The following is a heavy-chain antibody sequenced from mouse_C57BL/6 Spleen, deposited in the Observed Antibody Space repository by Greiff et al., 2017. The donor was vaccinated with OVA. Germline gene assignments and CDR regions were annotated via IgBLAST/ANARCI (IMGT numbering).Heavy chain of an antibody. CDR2: ISSGGDYI. CDR1: GFTFSSYA. V-gene: IGHV5-9-1*02. J-gene: IGHJ3*01. Sequence: DVMLVESGEGLVKPGGSLKLSCAASGFTFSSYAMSWVRQTPEKRLEWVAYISSGGDYIYYADTVKGRFTISRDNARNTLYLQMSSLKSEDTAMYYCTRGLTGGFAYWGQGTLVTVSA. CDR3: TRGLTGGFAY. D-gene: IGHD4-1*01.